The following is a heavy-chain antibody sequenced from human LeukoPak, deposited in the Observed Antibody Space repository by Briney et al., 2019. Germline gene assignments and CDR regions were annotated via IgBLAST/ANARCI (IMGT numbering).Heavy chain of an antibody. D-gene: IGHD2-2*01. CDR1: GGSISSSSYY. CDR2: IYYSGST. J-gene: IGHJ4*02. CDR3: ARTLGYCSSTSCYPYYFDY. V-gene: IGHV4-39*01. Sequence: SETLSLTCTVSGGSISSSSYYWGWIRQPPGKGLEWIGSIYYSGSTYYNPSLKSRVTISVDTSKNQFSLKLSSVTAADTAVYYCARTLGYCSSTSCYPYYFDYWGQGTLVTVSP.